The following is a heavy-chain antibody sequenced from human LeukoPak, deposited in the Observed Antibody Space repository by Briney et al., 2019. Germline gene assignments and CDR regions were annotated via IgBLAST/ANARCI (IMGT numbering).Heavy chain of an antibody. CDR1: GFTFSSYS. V-gene: IGHV3-21*01. D-gene: IGHD5-24*01. Sequence: PGGSLRLSCAASGFTFSSYSMNWVRQAPGKGLEWVSSISSSSSYIYYADSVKGRFTISRDSAKNSLYLQMNSLRAEDTAVYYCARMEMATAQFDYWGQGTLVTVSS. CDR3: ARMEMATAQFDY. CDR2: ISSSSSYI. J-gene: IGHJ4*02.